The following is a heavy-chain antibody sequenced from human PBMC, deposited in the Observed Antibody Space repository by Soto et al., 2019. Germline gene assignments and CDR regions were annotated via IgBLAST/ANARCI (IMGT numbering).Heavy chain of an antibody. J-gene: IGHJ4*02. CDR2: ISGSGGST. CDR3: AKGSPRYRSGLTAYYFDY. Sequence: EVQLLESGGGLVQPGGSLRLSCAASGFPFSSYAMSWVPQAPGKGLEWVSTISGSGGSTYYADSVKGRFTISRDNSKNTLYLQVNSLRAEDTAVYYCAKGSPRYRSGLTAYYFDYWGQGTLVTVSS. V-gene: IGHV3-23*01. D-gene: IGHD6-19*01. CDR1: GFPFSSYA.